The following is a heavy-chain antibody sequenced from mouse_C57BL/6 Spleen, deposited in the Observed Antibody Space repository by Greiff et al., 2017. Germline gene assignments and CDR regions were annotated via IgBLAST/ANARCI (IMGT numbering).Heavy chain of an antibody. J-gene: IGHJ2*01. V-gene: IGHV1-64*01. CDR3: ASDYGNSYYFDY. CDR1: GYTFTSYW. Sequence: QVQLKQPGAELVKPGASVKLSCKASGYTFTSYWMHWVKQRPGQGLEWIGMIHPNSGSTNYNEKFKSKATLTVDKSSSTAYMQLSSLTSEDSAVYYCASDYGNSYYFDYWGQGTTLTVSS. CDR2: IHPNSGST. D-gene: IGHD2-1*01.